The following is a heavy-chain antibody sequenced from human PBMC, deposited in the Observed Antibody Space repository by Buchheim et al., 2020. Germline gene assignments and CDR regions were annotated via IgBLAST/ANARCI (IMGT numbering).Heavy chain of an antibody. CDR3: ARVGGDGYNWYYYYGMDV. CDR2: ISYDGSNK. J-gene: IGHJ6*02. Sequence: QVQLVESGGGVVQPGRSLRLSCAASGFTFSSYAMHWVRQAPGKGLEWVAVISYDGSNKYYADSVKGRFTISRDNSKNTLYLQMSSLRAEDTAVYYCARVGGDGYNWYYYYGMDVWGQGT. CDR1: GFTFSSYA. D-gene: IGHD5-24*01. V-gene: IGHV3-30*14.